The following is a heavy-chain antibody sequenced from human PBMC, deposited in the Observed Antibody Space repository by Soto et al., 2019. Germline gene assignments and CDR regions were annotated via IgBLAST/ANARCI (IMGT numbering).Heavy chain of an antibody. D-gene: IGHD3-10*01. CDR1: GFTFNNYA. CDR2: ISGGGDTT. J-gene: IGHJ4*02. Sequence: EVQLLESGGGLVQPGGSLRLSCAASGFTFNNYAMTWVRQAPGKGLEWGSGISGGGDTTSYADSVKGRFTVSRDGSKNTLYLQMGSRRAEDTALYYCAKGRGGSGSLTPRVDFWGQGTLVTVSS. V-gene: IGHV3-23*01. CDR3: AKGRGGSGSLTPRVDF.